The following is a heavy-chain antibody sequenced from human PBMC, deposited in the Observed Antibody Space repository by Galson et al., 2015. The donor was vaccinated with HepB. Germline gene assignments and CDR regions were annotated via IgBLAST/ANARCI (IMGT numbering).Heavy chain of an antibody. CDR2: ISSNGGST. CDR3: ARGSKDYYGSGIGTGPFDY. V-gene: IGHV3-64*01. J-gene: IGHJ4*02. CDR1: GFTFSSYA. Sequence: SLRLSCAASGFTFSSYAMHWVRQAPGKGLEYVSAISSNGGSTYYANSVKGRFTISRDNSKNTLYLQMGSLRAEDMAVYYCARGSKDYYGSGIGTGPFDYWGQGTLVTVSS. D-gene: IGHD3-10*01.